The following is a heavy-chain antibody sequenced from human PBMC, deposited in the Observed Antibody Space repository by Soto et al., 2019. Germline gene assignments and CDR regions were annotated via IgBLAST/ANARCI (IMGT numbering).Heavy chain of an antibody. Sequence: QVQLVESGGSVVQPGRSLRLSCAASGFTFSSYGMHWVRQAPGKGLDWVAVISYDGNNKYYADSVKGRFTISRDNSKNTLYLQMNSLRVEDTAVYFCAKGAKRYNWNDSTFDYWGQGTLVTVSS. CDR1: GFTFSSYG. J-gene: IGHJ4*02. V-gene: IGHV3-30*18. CDR3: AKGAKRYNWNDSTFDY. D-gene: IGHD1-1*01. CDR2: ISYDGNNK.